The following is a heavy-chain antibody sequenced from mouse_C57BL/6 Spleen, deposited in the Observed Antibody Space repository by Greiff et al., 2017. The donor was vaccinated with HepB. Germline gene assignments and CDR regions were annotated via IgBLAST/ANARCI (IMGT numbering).Heavy chain of an antibody. J-gene: IGHJ4*01. CDR3: ARLPYAMDY. CDR2: INPSSGYT. V-gene: IGHV1-4*01. Sequence: VQLQESGAELARPGASVKMSCKASGYTFTSYTMHWVKQRPGQGLEWIGYINPSSGYTKYNQKFKDKATLTADNSSSTAYMQLSSLTSEECAVYYCARLPYAMDYWVQGTSVTVSS. CDR1: GYTFTSYT.